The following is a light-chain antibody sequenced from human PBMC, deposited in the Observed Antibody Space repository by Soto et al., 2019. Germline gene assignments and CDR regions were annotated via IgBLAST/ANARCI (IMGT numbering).Light chain of an antibody. CDR3: QQSYNSPQT. CDR2: AAS. Sequence: DIQMTQSKSSLSASVGDEVTITCRASQTIMTYLNWYQLKPGKPPRLLIYAASSLQSGVPSRFSGSGSGTDFTLTISSLQPEDFATYSCQQSYNSPQTFGRGTKVDIK. J-gene: IGKJ1*01. CDR1: QTIMTY. V-gene: IGKV1-39*01.